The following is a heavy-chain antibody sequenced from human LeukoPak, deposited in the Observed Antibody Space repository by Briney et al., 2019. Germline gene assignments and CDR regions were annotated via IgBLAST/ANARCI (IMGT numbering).Heavy chain of an antibody. D-gene: IGHD1-20*01. CDR3: AREGYIGAPSHSGYNWNDYYYYYYMDV. CDR1: GGTFSSYA. CDR2: IIPIFGTA. V-gene: IGHV1-69*05. J-gene: IGHJ6*03. Sequence: ASVKVSCKASGGTFSSYAISWVRQAPGQGLEWMGGIIPIFGTANYAQKFQGRVTMTRDMSTSTVYMELSSLRSEDTAVYYCAREGYIGAPSHSGYNWNDYYYYYYMDVWGKGTTVTVSS.